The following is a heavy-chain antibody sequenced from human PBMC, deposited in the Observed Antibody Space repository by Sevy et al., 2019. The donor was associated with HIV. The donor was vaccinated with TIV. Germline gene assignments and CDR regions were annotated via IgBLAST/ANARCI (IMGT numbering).Heavy chain of an antibody. J-gene: IGHJ3*02. CDR3: AREWGSYCSGGSCYPGDAFDI. CDR1: GFTFSSYG. CDR2: IWYDGSNK. V-gene: IGHV3-33*01. D-gene: IGHD2-15*01. Sequence: GGSLRLSCAASGFTFSSYGMHWVRQAPGKGLEWVAVIWYDGSNKYYAYSVKGRFTISRDNSKNTLYLQMNSLRAEDTAVYYCAREWGSYCSGGSCYPGDAFDIWGQGTMVTVSS.